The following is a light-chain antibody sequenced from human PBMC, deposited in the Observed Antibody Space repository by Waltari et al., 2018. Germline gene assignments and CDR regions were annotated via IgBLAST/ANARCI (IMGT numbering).Light chain of an antibody. Sequence: DIQMTQSPSSLSASVGDRVTITCRASQAISNSLAWYQQKPGKAPKVLLYRASTFESGVPSRFRGSGTGTDYTLTISSLQPEDFATYYCQQYAATPLTFGGGTKVEIK. CDR1: QAISNS. CDR2: RAS. V-gene: IGKV1-NL1*01. CDR3: QQYAATPLT. J-gene: IGKJ4*02.